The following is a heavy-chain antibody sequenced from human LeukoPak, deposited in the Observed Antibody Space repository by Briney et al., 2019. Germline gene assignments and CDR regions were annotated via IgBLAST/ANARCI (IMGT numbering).Heavy chain of an antibody. Sequence: GGSLRLSCAASGFTFSSYSMNWVRQAPGKELQWVSSISSSSSYIDYGDSVKGGFTISRDNAKNPLYLQMNSLRAEDTAVYYCARGDFWTYYYYYGMDVWGQGTTVTVSS. D-gene: IGHD3-3*01. CDR1: GFTFSSYS. V-gene: IGHV3-21*01. CDR3: ARGDFWTYYYYYGMDV. J-gene: IGHJ6*02. CDR2: ISSSSSYI.